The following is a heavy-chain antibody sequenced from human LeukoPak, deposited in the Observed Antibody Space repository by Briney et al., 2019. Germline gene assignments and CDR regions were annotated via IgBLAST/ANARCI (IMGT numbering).Heavy chain of an antibody. CDR3: AKDVFTMVRGVLEY. CDR2: ISWNSGTI. CDR1: AFNVSGYT. Sequence: GGSLRLSCAASAFNVSGYTVNWVRQAPGKGLEWVSGISWNSGTIGYADSVKGRFTISRDNAKNSLYLQMNSLRAEDTALYYCAKDVFTMVRGVLEYWGQGTLVTVSP. J-gene: IGHJ4*02. D-gene: IGHD3-10*01. V-gene: IGHV3-9*01.